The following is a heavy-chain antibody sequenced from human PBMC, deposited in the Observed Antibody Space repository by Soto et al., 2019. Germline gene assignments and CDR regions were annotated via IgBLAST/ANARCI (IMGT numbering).Heavy chain of an antibody. CDR1: GGSISSGGYS. V-gene: IGHV4-30-2*01. Sequence: QLKLQESGSGLVKPSQTLSLTCAVSGGSISSGGYSWIWIRQPPGKGLEWIWYIYHSGSTYYNTSLKSRVTISVDRSKNQFSLKLSSVTAADTALYYSARVPGPWGQGTLVTVAS. CDR3: ARVPGP. CDR2: IYHSGST. J-gene: IGHJ5*02.